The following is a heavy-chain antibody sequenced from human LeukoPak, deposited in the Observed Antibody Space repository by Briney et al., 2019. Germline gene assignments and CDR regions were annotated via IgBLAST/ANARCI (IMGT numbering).Heavy chain of an antibody. V-gene: IGHV4-34*01. J-gene: IGHJ4*02. D-gene: IGHD3-9*01. CDR2: INHSGST. Sequence: SETLSLTCAVYGGSFSGYYWSWIRQPPGKGLEWIGEINHSGSTNYNPSLKSRVTISVDTSKDQFSLKLSSVTAADTAVYYCARERPSYYDILTGYYPRSLPYYFDYWGQGTLVTVSS. CDR1: GGSFSGYY. CDR3: ARERPSYYDILTGYYPRSLPYYFDY.